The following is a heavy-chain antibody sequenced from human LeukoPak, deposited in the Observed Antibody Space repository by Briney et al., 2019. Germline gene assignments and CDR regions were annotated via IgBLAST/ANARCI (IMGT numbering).Heavy chain of an antibody. D-gene: IGHD3-9*01. CDR1: GGSISSSSYY. CDR2: IYYSGST. V-gene: IGHV4-39*01. Sequence: SETLSLTCTVSGGSISSSSYYWGWIRQPPGKGLEWIVSIYYSGSTYYNPSLKSRVTISVDTSKNQFSLRLTSVTAADTAVYYCAGSRSSILGYWGQGTLVTVSS. J-gene: IGHJ4*02. CDR3: AGSRSSILGY.